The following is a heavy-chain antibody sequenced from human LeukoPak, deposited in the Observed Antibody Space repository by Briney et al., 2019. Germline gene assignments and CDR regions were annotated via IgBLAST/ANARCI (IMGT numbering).Heavy chain of an antibody. Sequence: PGRSLRLSCAASGFTSSSYGLHWVRQAPGKGLEWVAVISYDGSNKYYADSVKGRFTISRDNSKNTLYLQMNSLRAEDTAVYYCARDLIAAAGNNWFDPWGQGTLVTVSS. J-gene: IGHJ5*02. CDR1: GFTSSSYG. CDR2: ISYDGSNK. CDR3: ARDLIAAAGNNWFDP. D-gene: IGHD6-13*01. V-gene: IGHV3-30*19.